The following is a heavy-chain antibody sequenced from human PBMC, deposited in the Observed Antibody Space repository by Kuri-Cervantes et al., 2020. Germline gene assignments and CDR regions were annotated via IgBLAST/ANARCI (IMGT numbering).Heavy chain of an antibody. Sequence: GESLKISCAASGFTFSNYAMTWVRQAPGKGLEWVANIKQDGSEKYYMDSVKGRFTISRDNAKNSLYLQMNSLRAEDTAVYYCAASDSSGWYGPRAFDTWGQGTMVTVSS. D-gene: IGHD6-19*01. CDR1: GFTFSNYA. CDR3: AASDSSGWYGPRAFDT. J-gene: IGHJ3*02. CDR2: IKQDGSEK. V-gene: IGHV3-7*01.